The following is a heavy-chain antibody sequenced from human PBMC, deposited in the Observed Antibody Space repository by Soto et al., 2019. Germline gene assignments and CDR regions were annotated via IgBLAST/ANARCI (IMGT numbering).Heavy chain of an antibody. CDR1: GYTFTSYG. J-gene: IGHJ4*02. CDR2: ISAYNGNT. Sequence: QVQLVQSGAEVKKPGASVKVSCKASGYTFTSYGISWVRQAPGQGLEWMGWISAYNGNTNYAQKLQGRVTMTTDTSTSTAYMELRSLRSYDTAVYYCARDRKHIVVVTAQNLFDYWGQGTLVTVSS. D-gene: IGHD2-21*02. V-gene: IGHV1-18*01. CDR3: ARDRKHIVVVTAQNLFDY.